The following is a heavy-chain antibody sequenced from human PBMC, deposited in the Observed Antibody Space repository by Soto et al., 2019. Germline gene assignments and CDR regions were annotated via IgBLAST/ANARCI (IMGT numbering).Heavy chain of an antibody. J-gene: IGHJ3*02. CDR1: GGTFSNHA. Sequence: QVHLVQSGAEVKKPGSSVKVSCKAPGGTFSNHAINWVRQAPGQGLEWMGRIIPTFTTTNYAQKFQGRVSMTADESTTTAYMELSSLKHDDTAVYYCAREVAADGTFREDVFDIWGQGTLFTVSS. V-gene: IGHV1-69*12. CDR3: AREVAADGTFREDVFDI. D-gene: IGHD6-13*01. CDR2: IIPTFTTT.